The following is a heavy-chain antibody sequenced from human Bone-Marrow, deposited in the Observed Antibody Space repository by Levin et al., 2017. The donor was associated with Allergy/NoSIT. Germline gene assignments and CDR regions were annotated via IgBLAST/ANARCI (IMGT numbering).Heavy chain of an antibody. J-gene: IGHJ4*02. CDR3: ARDKYFDSTTYYYSDN. D-gene: IGHD2/OR15-2a*01. V-gene: IGHV3-53*01. Sequence: PGGSLRLFCAASGFTVRNSFMSWVRQAPGKGLEWVSAIYDDGSTFYIDSVKGRFTISRDNSKNTLFLQMNGLRAEDTAVYYCARDKYFDSTTYYYSDNWGQGTLVSVSS. CDR2: IYDDGST. CDR1: GFTVRNSF.